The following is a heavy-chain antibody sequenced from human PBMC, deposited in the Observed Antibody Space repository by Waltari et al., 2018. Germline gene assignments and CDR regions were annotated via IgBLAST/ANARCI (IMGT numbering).Heavy chain of an antibody. J-gene: IGHJ4*02. Sequence: EVQLVESGGGLIQPGGSLRLSCAASGFNVRSNYMSWVRQAPGKGLEWVAVMYSDGSTYDADSVKSRFTISRDNSKNTLYLKMNSLGAEDTAVYYCARDPRIAAAVTDPSDYWGQGTLVTVSS. V-gene: IGHV3-53*01. CDR2: MYSDGST. D-gene: IGHD6-13*01. CDR1: GFNVRSNY. CDR3: ARDPRIAAAVTDPSDY.